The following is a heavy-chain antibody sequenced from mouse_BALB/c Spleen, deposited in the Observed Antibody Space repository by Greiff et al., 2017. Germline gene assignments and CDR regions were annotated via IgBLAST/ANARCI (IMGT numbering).Heavy chain of an antibody. CDR2: ISNGGGST. J-gene: IGHJ3*01. CDR3: ARGSLLRPSWFAY. CDR1: GFTFSSYT. Sequence: EVKLMESGGGLVQPGGSLKLSCAASGFTFSSYTMSWVRQTPEKRLEWVAYISNGGGSTYYPDTVKGRFTISRDNAKNTLYLQMSSLKSEDTAMYYCARGSLLRPSWFAYWGQGTLVTVSA. D-gene: IGHD1-2*01. V-gene: IGHV5-12-2*01.